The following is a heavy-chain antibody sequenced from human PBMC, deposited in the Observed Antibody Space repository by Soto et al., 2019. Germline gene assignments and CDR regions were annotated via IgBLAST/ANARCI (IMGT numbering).Heavy chain of an antibody. CDR3: ARLMHYSHSGGLSHSGFDM. CDR1: GYTFTDYF. J-gene: IGHJ3*02. Sequence: ASVKVSCKASGYTFTDYFIHWVRQAPGKGLEWIGWINPYSGGADLSQKFHGRVTMTRDTSISTAYMEVSSLRSDDTAVFYCARLMHYSHSGGLSHSGFDMWGQGTLVTVS. V-gene: IGHV1-2*02. CDR2: INPYSGGA. D-gene: IGHD2-21*01.